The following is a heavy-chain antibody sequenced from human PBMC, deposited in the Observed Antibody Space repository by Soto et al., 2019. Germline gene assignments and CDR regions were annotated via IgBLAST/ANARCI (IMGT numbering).Heavy chain of an antibody. CDR3: ARVGASAGGDQLPEGGPKRCFDP. J-gene: IGHJ5*02. Sequence: QVQLVQSGAEVKKPGSSVKVSCKASGGTFSSYTISWVRQAPGQGLEWMGRILPILGIANYAQKSQGSVTVTADKSTITAYMELSSLRSEDSAVYYCARVGASAGGDQLPEGGPKRCFDPCGQGALVTVSS. CDR1: GGTFSSYT. D-gene: IGHD2-2*01. CDR2: ILPILGIA. V-gene: IGHV1-69*02.